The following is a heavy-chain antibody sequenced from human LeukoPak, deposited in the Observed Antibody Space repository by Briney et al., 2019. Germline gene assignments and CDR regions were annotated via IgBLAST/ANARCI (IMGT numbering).Heavy chain of an antibody. V-gene: IGHV4-59*01. CDR2: IYYSGST. D-gene: IGHD6-13*01. Sequence: SETLSLTCTVSGGSINSYYCSWIRQPPGKGLEWIGYIYYSGSTNYNPSLKSRVTISVDTSKNQFSLKLSSVTAADTAVYYCAREASSIAAAGLDPWGQGTLVTVSS. CDR1: GGSINSYY. J-gene: IGHJ5*02. CDR3: AREASSIAAAGLDP.